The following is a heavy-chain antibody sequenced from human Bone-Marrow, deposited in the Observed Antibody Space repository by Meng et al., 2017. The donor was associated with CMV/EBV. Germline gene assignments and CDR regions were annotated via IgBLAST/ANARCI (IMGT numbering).Heavy chain of an antibody. J-gene: IGHJ6*02. CDR3: ARDIVAGYYYYGMDV. D-gene: IGHD5-12*01. CDR2: IKQDGSEK. V-gene: IGHV3-7*01. Sequence: GESLKISCAASGFTFSSYWMSWVRQAPGKGLEWMANIKQDGSEKYYVDSVKGRFTISRDNAKNSLFLQINSLRAEDTAVYFCARDIVAGYYYYGMDVWGQGTTVTVSS. CDR1: GFTFSSYW.